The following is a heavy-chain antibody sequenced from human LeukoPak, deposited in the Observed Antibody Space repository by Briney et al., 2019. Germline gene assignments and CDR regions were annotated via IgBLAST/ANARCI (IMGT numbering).Heavy chain of an antibody. CDR3: ASQATPSAEFDY. J-gene: IGHJ4*02. Sequence: ASVKVSCKASGYTFTSYGINWVRQAPGQGLEWMGWISAYNGNTNYAQKYQGRVTMTTDTSTSTAYVELRSLRSEDMAVYYCASQATPSAEFDYWGQGTLVTVSS. CDR1: GYTFTSYG. CDR2: ISAYNGNT. V-gene: IGHV1-18*03.